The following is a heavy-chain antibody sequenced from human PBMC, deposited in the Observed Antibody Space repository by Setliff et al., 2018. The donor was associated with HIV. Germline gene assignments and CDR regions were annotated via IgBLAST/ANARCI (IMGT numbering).Heavy chain of an antibody. CDR3: ASTDNFWSGYYFGDY. J-gene: IGHJ4*02. V-gene: IGHV3-66*02. CDR2: IYSVGST. D-gene: IGHD3-3*01. Sequence: GGSLRLSCAASGFTVSSNYMSWVRQAPGKGLEWVSVIYSVGSTYYADAVKGRFTISRDHSKNTLYLQMNSLRAEDTAVYYCASTDNFWSGYYFGDYWGQGTLVTVSS. CDR1: GFTVSSNY.